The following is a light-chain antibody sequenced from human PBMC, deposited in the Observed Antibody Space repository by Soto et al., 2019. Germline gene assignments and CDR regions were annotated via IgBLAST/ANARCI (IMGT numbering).Light chain of an antibody. Sequence: QSVLTQPPSVSDAPRQRVTISCSGSSSNIGNNAVNWYQQLPGKAPKLLIYYDDLLPSGVSDRFSGSKSGTSASLAISGLQSEDEADYSCAAWDDSLNGPLFGTGTKLTVL. J-gene: IGLJ1*01. CDR1: SSNIGNNA. V-gene: IGLV1-36*01. CDR3: AAWDDSLNGPL. CDR2: YDD.